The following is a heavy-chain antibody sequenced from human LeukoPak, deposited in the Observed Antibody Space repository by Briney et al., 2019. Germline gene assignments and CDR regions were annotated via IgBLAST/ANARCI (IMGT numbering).Heavy chain of an antibody. V-gene: IGHV4-59*01. CDR3: ARGTAGGSGYYTHLGVYYYYYMDV. J-gene: IGHJ6*03. Sequence: SETLSLTCTVSGDSISTYYWSWIRQPPGKGLEWIGYINYSGSTNYHPSLKSRVTISVDTSKNQFSLKLSSVTAADTAAYYCARGTAGGSGYYTHLGVYYYYYMDVWGKGTTVTVSS. CDR2: INYSGST. CDR1: GDSISTYY. D-gene: IGHD3-3*01.